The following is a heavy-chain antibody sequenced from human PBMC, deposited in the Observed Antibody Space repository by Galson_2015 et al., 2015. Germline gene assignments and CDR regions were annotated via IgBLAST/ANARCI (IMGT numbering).Heavy chain of an antibody. J-gene: IGHJ6*02. D-gene: IGHD5-12*01. CDR1: GGTFSSYA. V-gene: IGHV1-69*13. CDR3: ASGGYSGYDSVRSGRYYYYGMDV. CDR2: IIPIFGTA. Sequence: SVKVSCKASGGTFSSYAISWVRQAPGQGLEWMGGIIPIFGTANYAQKFQGRVTITADESTSTAYMELSSLRSEDTAVYYCASGGYSGYDSVRSGRYYYYGMDVWGQGTTVTVSS.